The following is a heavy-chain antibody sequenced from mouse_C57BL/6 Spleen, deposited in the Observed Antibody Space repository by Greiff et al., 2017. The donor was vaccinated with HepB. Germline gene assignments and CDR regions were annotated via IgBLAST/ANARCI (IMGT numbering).Heavy chain of an antibody. V-gene: IGHV7-3*01. J-gene: IGHJ4*01. D-gene: IGHD2-3*01. CDR3: ARYGYDGYYDYAMDY. CDR2: IRNKANGYTT. CDR1: GFTFTDYY. Sequence: EVMLVESGGGLVQPGGSLSLSCAASGFTFTDYYMSWVRQPPGKALEWLGFIRNKANGYTTEYSASVKGRFTISRDNSQSILYLQMNALRAEDSATYYFARYGYDGYYDYAMDYWGQGTSVTVSS.